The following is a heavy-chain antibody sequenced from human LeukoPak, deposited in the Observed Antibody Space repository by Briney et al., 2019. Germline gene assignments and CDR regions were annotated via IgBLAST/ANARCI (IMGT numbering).Heavy chain of an antibody. CDR1: GYTFTGYY. CDR3: ARDRVLGHQLLSGYFDY. D-gene: IGHD2-2*01. CDR2: INPNSGGT. Sequence: GASVKVSCKASGYTFTGYYMHWVRQAPGQGLEWMGWINPNSGGTNYAQKFQGRVTMTRDTSISTAYMELSRLRSDDTAVYYCARDRVLGHQLLSGYFDYWGQGTLVTVSS. V-gene: IGHV1-2*02. J-gene: IGHJ4*02.